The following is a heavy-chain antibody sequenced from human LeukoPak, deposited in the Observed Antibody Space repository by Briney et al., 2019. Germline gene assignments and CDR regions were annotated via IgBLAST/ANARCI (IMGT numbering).Heavy chain of an antibody. D-gene: IGHD2-2*01. Sequence: TSETLSLTCAVYGGSFSGYYWSWIRQPPGKGLEWIGEINHSGSTNYNPSLKSRVTISVDTSKNQFSLKLSSVTAADTAVYYCARGVGDIVVVPAATSYYFDYWGQGTLVTVSS. CDR1: GGSFSGYY. J-gene: IGHJ4*02. V-gene: IGHV4-34*01. CDR3: ARGVGDIVVVPAATSYYFDY. CDR2: INHSGST.